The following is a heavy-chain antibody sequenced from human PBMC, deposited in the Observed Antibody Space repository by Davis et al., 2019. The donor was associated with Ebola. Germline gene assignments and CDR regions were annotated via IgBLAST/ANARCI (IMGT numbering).Heavy chain of an antibody. D-gene: IGHD3-22*01. Sequence: ASVKVSCKASGYRLTYYNMHWVRQAPGQGLEWVGVINSRGGSTTDAQKFQGRITMTRDTSTSTVYMELSSLRSDDTALYSCTKGDRDYSSSPFDYWGQGTLVTVSS. CDR1: GYRLTYYN. CDR3: TKGDRDYSSSPFDY. J-gene: IGHJ4*02. V-gene: IGHV1-46*01. CDR2: INSRGGST.